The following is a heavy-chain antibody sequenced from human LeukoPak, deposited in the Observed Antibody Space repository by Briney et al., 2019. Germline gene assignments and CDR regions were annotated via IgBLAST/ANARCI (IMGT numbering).Heavy chain of an antibody. CDR2: IYYSGST. CDR1: GGSISSSSYY. D-gene: IGHD2-15*01. Sequence: PSETLYLTCTVSGGSISSSSYYWGWIRQPPGKGLEWIGSIYYSGSTYYNPSLKSRVTISVDTSKNQFSLKLSSVTAADTAVYYCARGVVVVAAANWFDPWGQGTLVTVSS. V-gene: IGHV4-39*01. CDR3: ARGVVVVAAANWFDP. J-gene: IGHJ5*02.